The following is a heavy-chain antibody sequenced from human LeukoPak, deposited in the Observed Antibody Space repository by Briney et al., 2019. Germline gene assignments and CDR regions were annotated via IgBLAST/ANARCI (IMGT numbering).Heavy chain of an antibody. D-gene: IGHD6-19*01. CDR2: ISAYNGNT. Sequence: ASVKVSCKASGYTSTSYDINWVRQAPGQGLEWMGWISAYNGNTNYAQKLQGRVTMTTDTSTSTAYMELRSLRSDDTAVYYCARLSKQWLANFDYWGQGTLVTVSS. V-gene: IGHV1-18*01. J-gene: IGHJ4*02. CDR3: ARLSKQWLANFDY. CDR1: GYTSTSYD.